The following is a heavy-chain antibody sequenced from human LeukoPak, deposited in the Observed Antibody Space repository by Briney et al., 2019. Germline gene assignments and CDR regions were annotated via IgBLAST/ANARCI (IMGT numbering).Heavy chain of an antibody. J-gene: IGHJ3*02. D-gene: IGHD3-22*01. CDR3: ARDSGLNYYDTVNAFDI. CDR2: ISSSSSYI. Sequence: GGSLRLSCAASGFTFSSYSMNWVRQAPGKGLGWVSSISSSSSYIYYADSVKGRFTISRDNAKNSLYLQMNSLRAEDTAVYYCARDSGLNYYDTVNAFDIWGQGTMVTVSS. V-gene: IGHV3-21*01. CDR1: GFTFSSYS.